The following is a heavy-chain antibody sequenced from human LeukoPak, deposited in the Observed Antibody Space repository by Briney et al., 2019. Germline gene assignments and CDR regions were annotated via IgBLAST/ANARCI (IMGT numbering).Heavy chain of an antibody. V-gene: IGHV4-34*01. Sequence: PSETLSLTCAVYGSFSDHSWSWVRQPPGKGLEWIGEIDEKRRTSYSPSLTSRVTMSVDTSKNQFSLKLSSVTAADTAVYYCAIEYGVPAAPWDYYYYYMDVWGKGTTVTVSS. J-gene: IGHJ6*03. CDR1: GSFSDHS. CDR3: AIEYGVPAAPWDYYYYYMDV. CDR2: IDEKRRT. D-gene: IGHD2-2*01.